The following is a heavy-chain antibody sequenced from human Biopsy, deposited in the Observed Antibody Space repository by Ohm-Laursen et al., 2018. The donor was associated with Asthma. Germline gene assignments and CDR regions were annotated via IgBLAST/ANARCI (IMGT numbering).Heavy chain of an antibody. V-gene: IGHV3-30*03. J-gene: IGHJ4*02. CDR2: ISYNGSNK. CDR1: GFTFSSYG. CDR3: ARDLHPTNHLGELSEGFDY. D-gene: IGHD3-16*02. Sequence: SLRLSCSASGFTFSSYGMYWVRQAPGKGLEWVAVISYNGSNKYYADSVKGRFTISRDNSKNTLYLQMNSLRAEDTAVYYCARDLHPTNHLGELSEGFDYWGQGTLVTVSS.